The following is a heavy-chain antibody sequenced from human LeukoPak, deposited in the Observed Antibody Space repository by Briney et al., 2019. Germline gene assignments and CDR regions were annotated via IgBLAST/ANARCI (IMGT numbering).Heavy chain of an antibody. CDR1: GYTFIGYY. Sequence: ASVKVSCKTSGYTFIGYYIHWVRQAPGQGLEWMGWISAYNGNTNYAQKLQGRVTMTTDTSTSTAYMELRSLRSDDTAVYYCAREGSYDFWSGYYTQNYYYYGMDVWGQGTTATVSS. J-gene: IGHJ6*02. V-gene: IGHV1-18*04. D-gene: IGHD3-3*01. CDR3: AREGSYDFWSGYYTQNYYYYGMDV. CDR2: ISAYNGNT.